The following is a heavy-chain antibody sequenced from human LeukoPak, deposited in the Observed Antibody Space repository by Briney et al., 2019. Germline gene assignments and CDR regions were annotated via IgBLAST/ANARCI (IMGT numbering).Heavy chain of an antibody. J-gene: IGHJ4*02. D-gene: IGHD3-10*01. CDR1: GYTFTGYY. CDR3: ARVYGSGSFESDY. Sequence: GASVKVSCKASGYTFTGYYMHWVRQAPGQGLEWMGWINPNSGGTNYAQKFQGRVTMTRDTSISTAYMELSRLRSDDTAVYYCARVYGSGSFESDYWGQGTLVTVSS. V-gene: IGHV1-2*02. CDR2: INPNSGGT.